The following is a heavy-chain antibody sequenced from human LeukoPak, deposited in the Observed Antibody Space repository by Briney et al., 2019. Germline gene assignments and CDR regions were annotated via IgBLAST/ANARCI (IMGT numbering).Heavy chain of an antibody. CDR3: ARLGGYCSGTSCYMKPKHKYYFDS. V-gene: IGHV4-30-4*01. J-gene: IGHJ4*02. D-gene: IGHD2-2*02. CDR1: GGSISSGDYY. Sequence: PSETLSLTCTVSGGSISSGDYYWSWIRQPPGKGLEWIGYIYYSGSTYYNPSLKSRVTISVDTSKNQFSLKLSSVTAADTAVYYCARLGGYCSGTSCYMKPKHKYYFDSWGQGTLVTVSS. CDR2: IYYSGST.